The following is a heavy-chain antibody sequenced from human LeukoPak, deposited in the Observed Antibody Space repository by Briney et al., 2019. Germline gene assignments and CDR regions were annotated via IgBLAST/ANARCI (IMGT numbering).Heavy chain of an antibody. D-gene: IGHD3-3*01. V-gene: IGHV1-2*02. CDR1: GYTFTGYY. J-gene: IGHJ4*02. Sequence: ASVKVSCKASGYTFTGYYMHWVRQAPGQGLEWMGWINPNSGGTNYAQKFQGRVTMTRDTSISTAYMELSRLRSDDTAVYYCARAFTIFGVVPLSYWGQGTLVTVSS. CDR3: ARAFTIFGVVPLSY. CDR2: INPNSGGT.